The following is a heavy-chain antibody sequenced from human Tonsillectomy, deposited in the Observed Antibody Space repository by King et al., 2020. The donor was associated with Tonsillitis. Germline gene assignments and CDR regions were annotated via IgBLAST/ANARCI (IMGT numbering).Heavy chain of an antibody. CDR1: GFTFSSYA. Sequence: VQLVESGGGLVQPGGSLRLSCAASGFTFSSYAMSWVRQAPGKGLEWVSAISGSGGSTYYADSVKGRFTISRDNSKNRLYLQMNSLRAEDTAVYYCAKGKGYCRGGSFSLDYWGQGTLVTVSS. D-gene: IGHD2-15*01. J-gene: IGHJ4*02. CDR2: ISGSGGST. V-gene: IGHV3-23*04. CDR3: AKGKGYCRGGSFSLDY.